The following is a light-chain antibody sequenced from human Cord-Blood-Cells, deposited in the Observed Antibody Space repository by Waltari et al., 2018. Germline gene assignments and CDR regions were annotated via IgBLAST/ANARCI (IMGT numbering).Light chain of an antibody. J-gene: IGKJ1*01. CDR3: MQALQTPT. CDR1: QSLLHSNGYNY. Sequence: IVMTQSPLSLPVTPGEPASIYCRSSQSLLHSNGYNYLDWYLQKPGQSPQLLIYLGSNRASGVPDRFSGSGSGTDFTLKISRVEAEDVGVYYCMQALQTPTFGQGTKVEIK. V-gene: IGKV2-28*01. CDR2: LGS.